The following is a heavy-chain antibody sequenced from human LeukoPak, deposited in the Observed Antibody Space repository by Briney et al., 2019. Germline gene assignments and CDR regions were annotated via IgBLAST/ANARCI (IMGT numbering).Heavy chain of an antibody. D-gene: IGHD3-22*01. CDR3: AKAPRNYYDSSGYYYGPYYFDY. J-gene: IGHJ4*02. CDR1: GFTFSSYA. CDR2: ISGSGGST. V-gene: IGHV3-23*01. Sequence: GSLRLSCVASGFTFSSYAMSWVRQAPGKGLEWVSAISGSGGSTYYADSVKGRFTISRDNSKNTLYLQMNSLRAEDTAVYYCAKAPRNYYDSSGYYYGPYYFDYWGQGTLVTVSS.